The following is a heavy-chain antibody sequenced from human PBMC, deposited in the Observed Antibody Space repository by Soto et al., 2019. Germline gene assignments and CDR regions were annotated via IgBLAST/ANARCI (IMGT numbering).Heavy chain of an antibody. J-gene: IGHJ4*02. D-gene: IGHD6-19*01. V-gene: IGHV5-51*01. Sequence: PGESLKISCNGSGYGFANYWIGWVRQSPGNVLVFMGIIYPGDSYTSYSPSFEGHVTISADKSISTAYLQWSSLKASDTATYFCARAPSHGWFQHFDYWGQGTLVTVSS. CDR2: IYPGDSYT. CDR1: GYGFANYW. CDR3: ARAPSHGWFQHFDY.